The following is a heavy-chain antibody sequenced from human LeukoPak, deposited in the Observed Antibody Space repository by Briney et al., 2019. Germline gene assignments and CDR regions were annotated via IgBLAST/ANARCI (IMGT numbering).Heavy chain of an antibody. CDR2: IYYSGST. CDR3: ARGSIVGATTYFDY. D-gene: IGHD1-26*01. Sequence: SETLSLTCTVSGYSISSGYYWGWIRQPPGKGLEWIGSIYYSGSTYYNPSLKSRVTISVDTSKNQFSLKLSSVTAADTAVYYCARGSIVGATTYFDYWGQGTLVTVSS. V-gene: IGHV4-38-2*02. J-gene: IGHJ4*02. CDR1: GYSISSGYY.